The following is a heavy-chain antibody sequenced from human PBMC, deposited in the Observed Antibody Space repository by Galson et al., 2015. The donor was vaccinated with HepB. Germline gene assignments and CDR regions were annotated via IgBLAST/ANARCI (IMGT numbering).Heavy chain of an antibody. Sequence: SLRLSCAASGFTFDDYAMHWVRQAPGKGLEWVSGISWNSGSIGYADSVKGRFTISRDNAKNSLYLQMNSLRAEDTALYYCAKDRLWDSAGAFDIWGQGTMVTVSS. J-gene: IGHJ3*02. D-gene: IGHD1-26*01. CDR1: GFTFDDYA. CDR3: AKDRLWDSAGAFDI. CDR2: ISWNSGSI. V-gene: IGHV3-9*01.